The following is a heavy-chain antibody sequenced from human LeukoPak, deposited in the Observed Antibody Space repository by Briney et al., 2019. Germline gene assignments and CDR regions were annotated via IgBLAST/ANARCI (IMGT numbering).Heavy chain of an antibody. D-gene: IGHD2-15*01. CDR1: GFTFTNHG. J-gene: IGHJ4*02. CDR3: AKDAANLLYYFGY. Sequence: GGSLRLSCVASGFTFTNHGMHWVRQAPGKGLEWVASIWDDGSDKYSADSVRGRFTISRDNSKRTLYLQMNSLRAEDTAVYYCAKDAANLLYYFGYWGQGALVTVSS. V-gene: IGHV3-30*02. CDR2: IWDDGSDK.